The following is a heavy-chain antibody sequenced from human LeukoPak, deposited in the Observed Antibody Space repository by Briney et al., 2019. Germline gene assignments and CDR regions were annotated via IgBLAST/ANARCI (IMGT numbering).Heavy chain of an antibody. J-gene: IGHJ4*02. CDR2: INWNGDST. CDR1: GFSLHGHG. D-gene: IGHD3-22*01. Sequence: GGSLRLSCAASGFSLHGHGLNCVRQAPGKGLEWVSGINWNGDSTDYADSVKGRFTISRDNAKNSLYLQMNSLRAEDTALYYCARDLRVVITGSFDSWGQGTLVTVSS. CDR3: ARDLRVVITGSFDS. V-gene: IGHV3-20*04.